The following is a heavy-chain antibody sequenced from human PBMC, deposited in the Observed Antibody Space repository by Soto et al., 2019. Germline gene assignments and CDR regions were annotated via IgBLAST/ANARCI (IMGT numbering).Heavy chain of an antibody. D-gene: IGHD3-9*01. V-gene: IGHV4-59*08. CDR3: ARQRYYDILTGYYNWFDP. Sequence: SETLSLTCTVSGGSISSYYWSWIRQPPGKGLEWIGYIYYSGSTNYNPSLKSRVTISVDTSKNQFSLKLSSVTAADTAVYYCARQRYYDILTGYYNWFDPWGQGTLVTVSS. CDR2: IYYSGST. J-gene: IGHJ5*02. CDR1: GGSISSYY.